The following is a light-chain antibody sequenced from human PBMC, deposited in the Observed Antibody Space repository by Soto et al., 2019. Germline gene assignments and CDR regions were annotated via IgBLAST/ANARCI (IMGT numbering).Light chain of an antibody. V-gene: IGLV2-11*01. CDR3: CSYAGSYTLGV. CDR2: DVS. Sequence: QSALTQPRSVSGSPGQSVTISCTGTSSNVGGYNYVSWYQQHPGKAHKLMIYDVSKRPSGVPDRFSGSKSGNTASLTISGLQVDDEVDYDCCSYAGSYTLGVFGLGIKVTVL. J-gene: IGLJ1*01. CDR1: SSNVGGYNY.